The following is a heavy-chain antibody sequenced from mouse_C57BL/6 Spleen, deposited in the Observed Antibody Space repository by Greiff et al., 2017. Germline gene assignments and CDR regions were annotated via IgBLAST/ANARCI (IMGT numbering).Heavy chain of an antibody. Sequence: QVQLKESGAELVRPGTSVKVSCKASGYAFTNYLIEWVKQRPGQGLEWIGVINPGSGGTNYNEKFKGKATLTADKSSSTAYMQLSSLTSEDSAVYFCARCQLGLDYWGQGTTLTVSS. D-gene: IGHD4-1*02. CDR2: INPGSGGT. V-gene: IGHV1-54*01. J-gene: IGHJ2*01. CDR3: ARCQLGLDY. CDR1: GYAFTNYL.